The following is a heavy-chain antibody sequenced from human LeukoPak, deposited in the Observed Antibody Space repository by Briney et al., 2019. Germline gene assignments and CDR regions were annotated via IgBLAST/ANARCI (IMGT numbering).Heavy chain of an antibody. Sequence: GGSLRLSCEASGFTFGSHAMYWVRQAPGKGLEWVAGIFGSGGSPHYADSVKGRFTISRDNSRNTVYLQINSLRAEDTVVYYCGKTTVGYSSGQKPAWPVDYWGQGTLVTVSS. CDR1: GFTFGSHA. CDR3: GKTTVGYSSGQKPAWPVDY. V-gene: IGHV3-23*01. CDR2: IFGSGGSP. D-gene: IGHD5-18*01. J-gene: IGHJ4*02.